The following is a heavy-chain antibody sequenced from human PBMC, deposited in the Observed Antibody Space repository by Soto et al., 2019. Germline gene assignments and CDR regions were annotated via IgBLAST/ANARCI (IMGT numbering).Heavy chain of an antibody. CDR3: ATEFRYYDSSGYYQN. J-gene: IGHJ4*02. D-gene: IGHD3-22*01. CDR1: GYTLTELS. CDR2: FDPEDGET. Sequence: ASVKVSCKVSGYTLTELSMHWVRQAPGKGLEWMGGFDPEDGETIYAQKFQGRVTMTEDTSTDTAYMELSGLRSEDTAVYYCATEFRYYDSSGYYQNWGQGTLVTVSS. V-gene: IGHV1-24*01.